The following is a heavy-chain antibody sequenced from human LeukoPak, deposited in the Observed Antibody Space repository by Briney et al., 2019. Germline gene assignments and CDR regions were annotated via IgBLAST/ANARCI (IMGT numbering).Heavy chain of an antibody. CDR3: ARRGYSYGYFDY. D-gene: IGHD5-18*01. Sequence: SETLSLTCTVSGGSISSYYWSWIRQPPGKGLELIGYIYYSGSTNYNPSLKSRVTISVDTSKNQFSLKLSSVTAADTAVYYCARRGYSYGYFDYWGQGTLVTVSS. CDR1: GGSISSYY. V-gene: IGHV4-59*08. CDR2: IYYSGST. J-gene: IGHJ4*02.